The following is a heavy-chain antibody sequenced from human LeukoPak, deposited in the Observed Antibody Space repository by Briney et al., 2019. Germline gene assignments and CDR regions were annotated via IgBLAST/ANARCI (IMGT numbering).Heavy chain of an antibody. CDR2: IYYSGST. CDR1: GGSVSSYY. J-gene: IGHJ3*02. V-gene: IGHV4-59*02. Sequence: PSETLSLTCTVSGGSVSSYYWSWIRQPPGKGLEWIGYIYYSGSTNYNPSLKSRATISVDTSKNQFSLKLNSITTADTAVYYCARVRLSGTYLDAFDIWGQGTMVTVSS. CDR3: ARVRLSGTYLDAFDI. D-gene: IGHD1-26*01.